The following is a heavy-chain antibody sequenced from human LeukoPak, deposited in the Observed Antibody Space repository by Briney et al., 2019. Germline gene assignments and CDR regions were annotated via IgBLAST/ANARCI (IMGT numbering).Heavy chain of an antibody. CDR1: GGSISSSSYY. J-gene: IGHJ3*02. Sequence: SETLSLTCTVSGGSISSSSYYWGWIRQPPGKGLEWIGSIYYSGSTYYNPSLKSRVTISVDTSKNQFSLKLSSVTAADTAVYYCARPLVAGPRTHAFDIWGQGTMVTVSS. D-gene: IGHD6-19*01. CDR2: IYYSGST. V-gene: IGHV4-39*01. CDR3: ARPLVAGPRTHAFDI.